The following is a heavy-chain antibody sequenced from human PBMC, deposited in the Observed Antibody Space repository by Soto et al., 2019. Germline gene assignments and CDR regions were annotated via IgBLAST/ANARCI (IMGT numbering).Heavy chain of an antibody. CDR2: IWYDGSNK. Sequence: QPGGSLRLSCAASGFTFSSYGMHWVRQAPGKGLEWVAVIWYDGSNKYYADSVKGRFTISRDNSKNTLYLQMNSLRADDTAVYYCARDSGSSWYYYYGMDVWGQGTTVTVSS. J-gene: IGHJ6*02. D-gene: IGHD6-13*01. CDR3: ARDSGSSWYYYYGMDV. CDR1: GFTFSSYG. V-gene: IGHV3-33*01.